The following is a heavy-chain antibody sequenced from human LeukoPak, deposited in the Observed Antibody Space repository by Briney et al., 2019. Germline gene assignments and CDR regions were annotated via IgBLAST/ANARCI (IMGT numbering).Heavy chain of an antibody. V-gene: IGHV3-30-3*01. D-gene: IGHD3-22*01. J-gene: IGHJ4*02. CDR1: GFTFSSYA. CDR2: ISYDGSNK. Sequence: GGSLRLSCAASGFTFSSYAMHWVRQAPGKGLEWVAVISYDGSNKYYADSVKGRFTISRDNSKNTLYLQMNSLRAKDTAVYYCARVRVRDSSGYGQPHFDYWGQGTLVTVSS. CDR3: ARVRVRDSSGYGQPHFDY.